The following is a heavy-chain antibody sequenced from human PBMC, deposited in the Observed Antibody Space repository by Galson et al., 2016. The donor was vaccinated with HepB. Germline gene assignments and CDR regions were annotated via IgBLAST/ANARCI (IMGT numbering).Heavy chain of an antibody. CDR1: GDSVSRNTAA. CDR2: TYFRSKGDS. Sequence: CAISGDSVSRNTAAWNWIRQSPSRGLEWLGRTYFRSKGDSDYGVAVNGRITISPDTAKNKFSLHLTSVTPDDKGIYYCVEGFSLRNWGQGTLVTVSS. V-gene: IGHV6-1*01. CDR3: VEGFSLRN. J-gene: IGHJ4*02.